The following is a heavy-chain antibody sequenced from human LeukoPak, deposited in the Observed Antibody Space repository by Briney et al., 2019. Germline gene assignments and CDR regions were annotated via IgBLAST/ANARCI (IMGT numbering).Heavy chain of an antibody. Sequence: PGGSLRLSCAASGFTFTNSWMAWVRQAPAKGLEWGANIKQDGSTKHYADSLKGRFTISRDNPKNSLYLQMNSLRADDTAVYYCARDTDGSLDYWGQGILVTVAS. J-gene: IGHJ4*02. CDR2: IKQDGSTK. CDR3: ARDTDGSLDY. V-gene: IGHV3-7*01. D-gene: IGHD1-26*01. CDR1: GFTFTNSW.